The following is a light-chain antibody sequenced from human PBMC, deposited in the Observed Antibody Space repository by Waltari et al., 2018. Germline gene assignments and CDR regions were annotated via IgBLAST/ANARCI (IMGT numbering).Light chain of an antibody. CDR3: QTWTTGIVV. CDR1: IGQSGFG. CDR2: LHSDGSH. Sequence: QLVLTQSPSVSASLGASVKLPCTLSIGQSGFGVVWHQQLPEKGPRYLMKLHSDGSHTKGDGIPDRFSGSSSGAERHLIISSLQSEDEAEYYCQTWTTGIVVFGGGTKLTVL. V-gene: IGLV4-69*01. J-gene: IGLJ3*02.